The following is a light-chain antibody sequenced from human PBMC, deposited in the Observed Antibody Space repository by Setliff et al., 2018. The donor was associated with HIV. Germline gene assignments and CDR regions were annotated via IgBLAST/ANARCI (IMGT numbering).Light chain of an antibody. Sequence: QSALTQPRSVSGSPGQSVTIACTGTSSDAGDYNFVSWYQLHPGKAPKLIIYDVTKRPSGVPDRFSGSKSGNTASLTISGLQAEDEADYYCCSYAGSYSFFVFGSGTKVTVL. V-gene: IGLV2-11*01. CDR3: CSYAGSYSFFV. J-gene: IGLJ1*01. CDR1: SSDAGDYNF. CDR2: DVT.